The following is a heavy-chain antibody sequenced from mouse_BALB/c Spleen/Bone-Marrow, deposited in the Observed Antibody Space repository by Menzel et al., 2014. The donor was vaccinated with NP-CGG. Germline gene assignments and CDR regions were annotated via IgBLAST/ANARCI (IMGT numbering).Heavy chain of an antibody. CDR1: GYKFTSYI. CDR2: INPYNDGT. V-gene: IGHV1-14*01. D-gene: IGHD2-3*01. CDR3: ARRWLPYAMDY. J-gene: IGHJ4*01. Sequence: VHVKQSGPELVKPGASVKMSCKASGYKFTSYIMHWVKQKPGQGLEWIGYINPYNDGTKYNEKFKGKATLTSDKSSSTAYMELSSLTSEDSAVYYCARRWLPYAMDYWGQGTSVTVSS.